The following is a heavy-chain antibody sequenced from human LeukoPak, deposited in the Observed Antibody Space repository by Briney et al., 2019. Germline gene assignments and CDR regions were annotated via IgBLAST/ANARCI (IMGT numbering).Heavy chain of an antibody. J-gene: IGHJ5*02. D-gene: IGHD3-22*01. CDR3: ARGDYDSSGFPWFDP. Sequence: SETLSLTCTVSGGSISSYYWSWIRQPPGKGLEWIGYIYYSGSTNYNPSLKSRVTISVDTSKNQFFLKLSSVTAADTAVYYCARGDYDSSGFPWFDPWGQGTLVTVSS. CDR2: IYYSGST. V-gene: IGHV4-59*08. CDR1: GGSISSYY.